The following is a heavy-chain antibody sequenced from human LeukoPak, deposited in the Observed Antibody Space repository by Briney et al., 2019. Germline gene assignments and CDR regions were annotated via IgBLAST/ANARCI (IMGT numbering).Heavy chain of an antibody. CDR3: ARARGAGPGGAFDS. CDR1: GFSFSDYD. CDR2: ISNSGSYT. Sequence: KPGGSLRLSCAASGFSFSDYDMSWIRQAPGQGLEWVSYISNSGSYTNYPDSVKGRFTISRDNAKNSLYLQMNSLRDEDTAVYYCARARGAGPGGAFDSRGQGTLVTVSS. V-gene: IGHV3-11*05. D-gene: IGHD6-19*01. J-gene: IGHJ4*02.